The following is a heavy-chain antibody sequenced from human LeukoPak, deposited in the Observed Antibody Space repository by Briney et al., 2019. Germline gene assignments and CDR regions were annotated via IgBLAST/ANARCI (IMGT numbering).Heavy chain of an antibody. D-gene: IGHD3-16*01. CDR2: IIDSGDIT. V-gene: IGHV3-23*01. Sequence: GGSLRLSCEASGSTFSSYAMSWVRQAPGKGLEWVSGIIDSGDITYYANSVKGRFTISRDNSKNTLYLQMNSVRAEDTAVYYCAKLGGQEVYNYYVGVWGKGTTVAVSS. CDR3: AKLGGQEVYNYYVGV. J-gene: IGHJ6*03. CDR1: GSTFSSYA.